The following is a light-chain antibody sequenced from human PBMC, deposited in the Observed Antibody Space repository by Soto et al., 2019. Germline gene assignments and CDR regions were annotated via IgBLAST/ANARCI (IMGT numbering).Light chain of an antibody. CDR2: AAS. Sequence: DIQMTQSPSSLSASVGARVTITFRASQSISSYLNWYQQKPGKAPKLLIYAASSLQSGVPSRFSGSGSGTDFTLTISSLQPEDFATYYCQQSYSTPHTFGGGTKVEIK. CDR3: QQSYSTPHT. V-gene: IGKV1-39*01. J-gene: IGKJ4*01. CDR1: QSISSY.